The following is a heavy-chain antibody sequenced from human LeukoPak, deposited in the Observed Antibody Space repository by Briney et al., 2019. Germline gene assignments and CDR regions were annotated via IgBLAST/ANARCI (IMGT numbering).Heavy chain of an antibody. CDR3: ARDAGGAFGNYVNYFDY. CDR1: GFTLSSYA. D-gene: IGHD4-11*01. V-gene: IGHV3-23*01. CDR2: ISGTDGST. Sequence: GGSRRLSCAASGFTLSSYAMSWVRQAPGKGLEWVSAISGTDGSTHYADSVKGRFSISRDNSKNTVYLQMDSLRAEDTAVYYCARDAGGAFGNYVNYFDYWGQGTLVTVSS. J-gene: IGHJ4*02.